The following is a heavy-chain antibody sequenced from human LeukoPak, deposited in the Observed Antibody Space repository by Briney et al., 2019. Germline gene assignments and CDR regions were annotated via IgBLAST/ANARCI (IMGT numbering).Heavy chain of an antibody. CDR2: IYHSGST. CDR1: GYSISSGYY. D-gene: IGHD3-22*01. Sequence: SETLSLTCAVSGYSISSGYYWGWIRQPPGKGLEWIGSIYHSGSTYYNPSLKSRVTISVDTSKNQFSLKLSSVTAADTAVYYCARHRYYDSSGYLIDYWGQGTLVTVSS. V-gene: IGHV4-38-2*01. J-gene: IGHJ4*02. CDR3: ARHRYYDSSGYLIDY.